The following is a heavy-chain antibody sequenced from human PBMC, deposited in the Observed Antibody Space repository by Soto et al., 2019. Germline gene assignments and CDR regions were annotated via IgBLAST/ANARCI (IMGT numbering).Heavy chain of an antibody. CDR2: IKEDGSER. CDR3: AREEPALYCHGACCSIPHFAY. D-gene: IGHD2-8*01. Sequence: EVQLVESGGGLVQPGGSLRLSCAASGFTFNTYRMTWVRQAPGKGLEWVANIKEDGSERFYEDSVKGRFTISRDNAKNSLFLQINSLRVEDTAVYYCAREEPALYCHGACCSIPHFAYWGQGTLVTVSS. CDR1: GFTFNTYR. J-gene: IGHJ4*02. V-gene: IGHV3-7*01.